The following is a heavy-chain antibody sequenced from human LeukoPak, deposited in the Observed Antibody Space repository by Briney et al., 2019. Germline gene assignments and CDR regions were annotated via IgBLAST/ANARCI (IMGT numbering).Heavy chain of an antibody. CDR1: GGSISSYY. Sequence: SETLSLTCTVSGGSISSYYWSXIRQPPGKGLEWIGYIYYSGSTNYNPSLKSRVTISVDTSKNQFSLKLSSVTAADTAVYYCARDSTRTSRYFDLWGRGTLVTVSS. CDR2: IYYSGST. V-gene: IGHV4-59*01. J-gene: IGHJ2*01. CDR3: ARDSTRTSRYFDL. D-gene: IGHD1-14*01.